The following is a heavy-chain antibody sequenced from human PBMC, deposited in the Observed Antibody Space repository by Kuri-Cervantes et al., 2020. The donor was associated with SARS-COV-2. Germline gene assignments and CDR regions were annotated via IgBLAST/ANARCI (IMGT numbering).Heavy chain of an antibody. CDR3: ARGIAVAGAKYFDY. CDR1: GGSISSGSYY. J-gene: IGHJ4*02. Sequence: SETLSLTCTVSGGSISSGSYYWSWIRQPAGKGLEWIGRIYTSGSTNYNPSLKSRVTISVDTSKNQFSLSLSSVTAADTAVYYCARGIAVAGAKYFDYWGQGTLVTVSS. D-gene: IGHD6-19*01. CDR2: IYTSGST. V-gene: IGHV4-61*02.